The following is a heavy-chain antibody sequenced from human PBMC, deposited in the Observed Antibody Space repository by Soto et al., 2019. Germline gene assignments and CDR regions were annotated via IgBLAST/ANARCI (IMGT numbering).Heavy chain of an antibody. CDR2: SKTKTNGATT. D-gene: IGHD3-3*01. Sequence: QLLESGGGLVKPGGSLRLSCTASGFSFSNAWMSWVRQAPGKGLEWVGRSKTKTNGATTDYAAPVQGRFSISRDDSKNTLFLQMDSLQTEDTAVYYCTTTSIGLYFDHWGQGTLVTVSS. CDR3: TTTSIGLYFDH. V-gene: IGHV3-15*01. J-gene: IGHJ4*02. CDR1: GFSFSNAW.